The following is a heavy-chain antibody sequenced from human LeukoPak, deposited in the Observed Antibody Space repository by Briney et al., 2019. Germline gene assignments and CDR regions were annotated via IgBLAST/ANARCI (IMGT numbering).Heavy chain of an antibody. V-gene: IGHV3-11*01. CDR3: ACPYRSRFDY. CDR1: GFTFSDFH. D-gene: IGHD6-13*01. CDR2: ITNSGSDI. Sequence: NPGGSLRLPCVVSGFTFSDFHMSWLRQAPGKGLEWISYITNSGSDIGYADSVKGRFTISWDNAKKSLYLEMNTLRAEDTAIYYCACPYRSRFDYWGQGTLATVSS. J-gene: IGHJ4*02.